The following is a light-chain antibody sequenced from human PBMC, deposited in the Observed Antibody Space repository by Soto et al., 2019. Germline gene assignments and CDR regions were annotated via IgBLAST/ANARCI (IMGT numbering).Light chain of an antibody. CDR3: QQYYNWAWT. J-gene: IGKJ1*01. Sequence: EIVMTQSPATLSVSPGERATLSCRASQSVSSNLAWYQQKPGQAPRLLIYGASTRATGIPARFSGSGSGTEFTLTISSLQSEDSAVYNSQQYYNWAWTFGQGTKV. CDR1: QSVSSN. CDR2: GAS. V-gene: IGKV3-15*01.